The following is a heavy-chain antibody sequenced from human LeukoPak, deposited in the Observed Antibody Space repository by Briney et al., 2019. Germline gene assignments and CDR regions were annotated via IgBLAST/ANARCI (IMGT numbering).Heavy chain of an antibody. D-gene: IGHD2-2*02. J-gene: IGHJ3*02. V-gene: IGHV1-18*01. Sequence: AASVKVSCKASGYTFTSYGISWVRQAPGQGLEWMGWISAYNGNTNHAQKLQGRVTMTTDTSTSTAYMELRSLRSDDTAVYYCARGGYCSSTSCYTIAFDIWGQGTMVTVSS. CDR3: ARGGYCSSTSCYTIAFDI. CDR1: GYTFTSYG. CDR2: ISAYNGNT.